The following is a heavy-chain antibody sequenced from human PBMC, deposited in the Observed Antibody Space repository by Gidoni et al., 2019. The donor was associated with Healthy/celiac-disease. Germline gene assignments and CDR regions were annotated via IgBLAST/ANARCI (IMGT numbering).Heavy chain of an antibody. CDR1: GGSFSGYY. V-gene: IGHV4-34*01. J-gene: IGHJ4*02. D-gene: IGHD3-22*01. CDR3: ARGLWDYDKTFDY. Sequence: QVQLQQWCAGLFKPSETLSLSCAVYGGSFSGYYWSWIRQPPGKGLEWIGEINHSGSTNYNPYLKSRVTISVDTSKNQFSLKLSSVTAADTAVYYCARGLWDYDKTFDYWGKGTMVTVSS. CDR2: INHSGST.